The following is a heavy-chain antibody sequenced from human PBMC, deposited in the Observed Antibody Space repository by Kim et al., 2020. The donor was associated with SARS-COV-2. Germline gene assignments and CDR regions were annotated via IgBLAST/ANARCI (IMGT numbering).Heavy chain of an antibody. J-gene: IGHJ4*02. D-gene: IGHD3-22*01. Sequence: SVKVSCKASGGTFSSYAISWVRQAPGQGLEWMGGIIPIFATADYAQKFQGRVTITADESTSTAYMELSSLRSEDTAVYYCARCFFYYDSIGYHQLDYWGQGTLVTVSS. V-gene: IGHV1-69*13. CDR2: IIPIFATA. CDR1: GGTFSSYA. CDR3: ARCFFYYDSIGYHQLDY.